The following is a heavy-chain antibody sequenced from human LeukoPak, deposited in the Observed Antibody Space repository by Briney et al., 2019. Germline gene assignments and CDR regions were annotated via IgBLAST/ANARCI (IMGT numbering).Heavy chain of an antibody. V-gene: IGHV1-8*03. CDR2: MNPNSGNT. D-gene: IGHD5-12*01. J-gene: IGHJ3*02. Sequence: EASVKVSCKASGYTFTSYDINWVRQATGQGLEWMGWMNPNSGNTGYAQKFQGRVTVTRNTSISTAYMELSSLRSEDTAVYYCARVHPYSGYVHDAFDIWGQGTMVTVSS. CDR3: ARVHPYSGYVHDAFDI. CDR1: GYTFTSYD.